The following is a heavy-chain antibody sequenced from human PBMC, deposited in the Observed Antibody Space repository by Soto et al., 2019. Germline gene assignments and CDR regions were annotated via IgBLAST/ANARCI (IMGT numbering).Heavy chain of an antibody. D-gene: IGHD6-19*01. CDR3: VRGAFNSGWYQYCFEY. Sequence: GGSLRLSCAASGFTFSTSWMTWVRQAPGKGLEWVANIKQDGSAQYYVDSLKGRFSVSRDNAKNSLYLQMDSLRADDTAMYFCVRGAFNSGWYQYCFEYWGQGGLVTVSS. CDR1: GFTFSTSW. J-gene: IGHJ4*02. V-gene: IGHV3-7*01. CDR2: IKQDGSAQ.